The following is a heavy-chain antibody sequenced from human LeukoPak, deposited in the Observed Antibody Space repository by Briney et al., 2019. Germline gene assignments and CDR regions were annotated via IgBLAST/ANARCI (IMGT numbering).Heavy chain of an antibody. V-gene: IGHV3-21*01. D-gene: IGHD3-10*01. CDR2: ISSSSSYI. CDR1: GFTFSSYS. Sequence: GGSLRLSCAASGFTFSSYSMNWVRQAPGKGLEWVSSISSSSSYIYYADSVKGRFTISRDNAKNSLYLQMNSLRAEDTAVYYCARDFVASWSFDPWGQVTLVTVSS. J-gene: IGHJ5*02. CDR3: ARDFVASWSFDP.